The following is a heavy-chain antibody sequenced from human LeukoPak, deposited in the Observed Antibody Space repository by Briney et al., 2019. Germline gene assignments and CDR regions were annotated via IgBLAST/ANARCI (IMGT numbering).Heavy chain of an antibody. CDR1: GFTFDDYA. D-gene: IGHD2-15*01. CDR2: ISWNSGSI. J-gene: IGHJ4*02. Sequence: SLRLSCAASGFTFDDYAMHWVRQAPGKGLEWVSGISWNSGSIGYADSVKGRFTISRDNAKNSLYLQMNSLRAEDTALYYCAKDSYVVAATIDYWGQGTLVTVSS. V-gene: IGHV3-9*01. CDR3: AKDSYVVAATIDY.